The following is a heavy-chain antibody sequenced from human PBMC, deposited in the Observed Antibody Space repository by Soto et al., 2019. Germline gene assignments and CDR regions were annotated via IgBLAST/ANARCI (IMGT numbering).Heavy chain of an antibody. V-gene: IGHV3-30-3*01. CDR1: GFTFSSYA. D-gene: IGHD3-3*01. Sequence: LRLSCAASGFTFSSYAMHWVRQAPGKGLEWVAVISYDGSNKYYADSVKGRFTISRDNSKNTLYLQMNSLRAEDTAVYYCARDQERITIFGVMDVWGQGTTVTVSS. CDR3: ARDQERITIFGVMDV. CDR2: ISYDGSNK. J-gene: IGHJ6*02.